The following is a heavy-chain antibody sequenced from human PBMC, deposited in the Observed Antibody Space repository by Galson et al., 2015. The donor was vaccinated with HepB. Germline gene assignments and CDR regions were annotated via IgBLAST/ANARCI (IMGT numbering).Heavy chain of an antibody. V-gene: IGHV1-2*02. D-gene: IGHD3-3*01. CDR3: ARGLQSLRFLEWLPRD. Sequence: QSGAEVKKPGESLKVSCKASGYTFTGYYMHWVRQAPGQGLEWMGWINPNSGGTNYAQKFQGRVTMTRDTSISTAYMELSRLRSDDTAVYYCARGLQSLRFLEWLPRDWGQGTMVTVSS. CDR1: GYTFTGYY. J-gene: IGHJ3*01. CDR2: INPNSGGT.